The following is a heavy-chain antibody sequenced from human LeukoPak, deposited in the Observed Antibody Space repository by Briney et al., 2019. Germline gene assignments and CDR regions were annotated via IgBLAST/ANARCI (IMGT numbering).Heavy chain of an antibody. CDR1: GYTFTGYY. J-gene: IGHJ4*02. D-gene: IGHD1-26*01. CDR3: ARDNTRGSYSIDY. CDR2: INPNSGGT. Sequence: ASVKVSCKASGYTFTGYYMHWVRQAPGQGLEWMGWINPNSGGTNYAQKFQGRVTMTRDTSISTAYMELSRLRSDDTAVYYCARDNTRGSYSIDYWGQGTLVTVSS. V-gene: IGHV1-2*02.